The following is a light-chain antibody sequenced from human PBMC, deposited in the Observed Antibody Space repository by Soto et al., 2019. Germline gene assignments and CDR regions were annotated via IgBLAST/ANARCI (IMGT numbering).Light chain of an antibody. V-gene: IGKV2-28*01. J-gene: IGKJ1*01. CDR1: QSLLHSNGYNF. CDR3: MQALQTPRT. Sequence: VMTQSPLSLPVTPGEPASISCKSSQSLLHSNGYNFLDWYLQKPGQSPRILIYLGSNRASGVPDRFSGSGSGTDFTLKISRVEAEDVGVYYCMQALQTPRTFGQGTKVELK. CDR2: LGS.